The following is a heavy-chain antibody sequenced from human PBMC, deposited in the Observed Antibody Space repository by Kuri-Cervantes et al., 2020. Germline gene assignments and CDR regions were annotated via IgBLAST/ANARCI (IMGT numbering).Heavy chain of an antibody. V-gene: IGHV4-4*02. CDR2: THHSGGT. Sequence: SETLSLTCAVSGDSISNINWWSWVRQPPGKGLEWIGETHHSGGTNYNPSLKSRVTISADTSKNQVSLNLRSVTAADTAVYYCARAPSYYDILTGYYQPYYFDYWGQGTLVTVSS. CDR1: GDSISNINW. D-gene: IGHD3-9*01. J-gene: IGHJ4*02. CDR3: ARAPSYYDILTGYYQPYYFDY.